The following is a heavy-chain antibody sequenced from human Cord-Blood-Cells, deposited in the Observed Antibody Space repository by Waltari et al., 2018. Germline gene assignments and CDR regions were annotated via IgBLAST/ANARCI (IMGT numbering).Heavy chain of an antibody. J-gene: IGHJ4*02. CDR1: GYSISSGYY. Sequence: QVQLQESGPGLVKPSETLSLTCAVSGYSISSGYYWGWLRQPPGKGLEWIGSVYHSGSTYYNPSLKSRVTISVDTTKNQFSLKLSSVTAADTAVYYCASDYPESYFDYWGQGTLVTVSS. CDR2: VYHSGST. D-gene: IGHD4-17*01. V-gene: IGHV4-38-2*01. CDR3: ASDYPESYFDY.